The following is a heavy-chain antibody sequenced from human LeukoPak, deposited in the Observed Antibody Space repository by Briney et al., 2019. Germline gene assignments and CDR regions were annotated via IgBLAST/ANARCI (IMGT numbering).Heavy chain of an antibody. Sequence: GASVKVSCKASGYTFTSYGISWVRQAPGQGLEWMGWISAYNGNTNYAQKLQGRVTMTTDTSTSTAYMELSSLRSEDTAVYYCARNIRIQLWLLSSGYGGHRTLVT. CDR2: ISAYNGNT. CDR1: GYTFTSYG. CDR3: ARNIRIQLWLLSSGY. V-gene: IGHV1-18*01. D-gene: IGHD5-18*01. J-gene: IGHJ4*01.